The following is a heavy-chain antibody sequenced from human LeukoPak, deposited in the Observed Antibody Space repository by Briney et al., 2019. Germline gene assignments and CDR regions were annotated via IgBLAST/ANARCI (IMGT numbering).Heavy chain of an antibody. CDR2: MNPNSGNT. D-gene: IGHD3-16*01. CDR1: GYTFTSYD. Sequence: VASVKVSCKASGYTFTSYDNNWVRQATGQGLEWMGFMNPNSGNTGYAQKFQGRVTMTRDTSISTAYMELSSLRSEDTALYYCVRVPRELGAYWGQGTLVTVSS. J-gene: IGHJ4*02. CDR3: VRVPRELGAY. V-gene: IGHV1-8*01.